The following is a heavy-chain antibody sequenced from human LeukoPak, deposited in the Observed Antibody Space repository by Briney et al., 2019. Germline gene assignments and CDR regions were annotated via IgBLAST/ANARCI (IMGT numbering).Heavy chain of an antibody. J-gene: IGHJ4*02. CDR3: ARDRLGMAYFDY. CDR1: GFTFSSYA. CDR2: ISSSGSTI. D-gene: IGHD7-27*01. V-gene: IGHV3-11*01. Sequence: GGSLRLSCAASGFTFSSYAMSWIRQAPGKGLEWVSYISSSGSTIYYADSVKGRFTISRDNAKNSLYLQMNSLRAEDTAVYYCARDRLGMAYFDYWGQGTLVTVSS.